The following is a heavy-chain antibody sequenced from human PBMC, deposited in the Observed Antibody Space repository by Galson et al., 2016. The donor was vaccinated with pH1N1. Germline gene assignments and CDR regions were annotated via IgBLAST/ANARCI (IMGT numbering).Heavy chain of an antibody. Sequence: SLRLSCAASGFTFGSYGLSWVRQAPGKGLEWVTFIRYDGGGKDYAKSVKGRFTVSRDNDRNTRYLQMNGLRPEDTALYYCARDQKVRGLIAYGALDIWGQGTIVTVST. J-gene: IGHJ3*02. V-gene: IGHV3-30*02. CDR3: ARDQKVRGLIAYGALDI. CDR1: GFTFGSYG. D-gene: IGHD3-10*01. CDR2: IRYDGGGK.